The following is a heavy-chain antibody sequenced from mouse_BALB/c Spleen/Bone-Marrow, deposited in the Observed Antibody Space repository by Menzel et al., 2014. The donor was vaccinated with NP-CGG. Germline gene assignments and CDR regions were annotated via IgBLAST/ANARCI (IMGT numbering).Heavy chain of an antibody. J-gene: IGHJ3*01. V-gene: IGHV5-6-3*01. CDR3: ARAYY. Sequence: EVKVVESGGGLVQFGGSLKLSCAASGFTFSRYGMSWVRQTPDKRLELVAIINSDGGSTYYPDSVKGRFTISRDNAKNTLYLQKSSLKSEDTAMYYCARAYYWGQGTLVTVSA. CDR1: GFTFSRYG. CDR2: INSDGGST. D-gene: IGHD2-10*01.